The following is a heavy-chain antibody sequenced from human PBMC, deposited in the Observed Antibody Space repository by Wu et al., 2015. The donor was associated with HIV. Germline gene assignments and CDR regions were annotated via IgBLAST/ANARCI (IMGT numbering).Heavy chain of an antibody. CDR3: TTVKVSTDWFFDV. Sequence: VQSGADVRKPGGTVRLSCKISGYTVSDYHVHWVQQAPGKGLQWMGLVNSENGETIYAEKFQGKITITADTSVDTVYMELTRLRSEDTAMYYCTTVKVSTDWFFDVWGRGTVLTVSS. CDR2: VNSENGET. D-gene: IGHD5/OR15-5a*01. CDR1: GYTVSDYH. J-gene: IGHJ2*01. V-gene: IGHV1-69-2*01.